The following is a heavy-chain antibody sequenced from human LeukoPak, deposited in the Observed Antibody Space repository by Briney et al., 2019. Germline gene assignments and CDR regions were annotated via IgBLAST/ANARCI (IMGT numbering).Heavy chain of an antibody. CDR2: IIPILGIA. CDR1: GGTFGSYA. V-gene: IGHV1-69*04. J-gene: IGHJ4*02. Sequence: ASVKVSCKASGGTFGSYAISWVRQAPGKGLEWMGRIIPILGIANYAQKFQGRVTITADKSTSTAYMELSSLRSEDTAVYYCARDPAAAGTGGGYWGQGTLVTVSS. D-gene: IGHD6-13*01. CDR3: ARDPAAAGTGGGY.